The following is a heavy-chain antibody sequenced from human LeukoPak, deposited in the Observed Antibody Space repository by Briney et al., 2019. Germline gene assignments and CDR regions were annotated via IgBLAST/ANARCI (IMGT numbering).Heavy chain of an antibody. D-gene: IGHD6-19*01. Sequence: PGGSLRLSCAASGFTFSSYAMHWVRQAPGKGLEWVAVISYDGSNKYYADSVKGRFTISRDNSKNTLYLQMNSLRAEDTAVYYCARDQNSSGWSFYYCGPGTLVTVSS. J-gene: IGHJ4*02. CDR2: ISYDGSNK. CDR1: GFTFSSYA. CDR3: ARDQNSSGWSFYY. V-gene: IGHV3-30-3*01.